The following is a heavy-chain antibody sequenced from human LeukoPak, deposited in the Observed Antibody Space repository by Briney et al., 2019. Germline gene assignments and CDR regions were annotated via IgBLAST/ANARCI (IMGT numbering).Heavy chain of an antibody. CDR2: ITGSGKNT. D-gene: IGHD6-13*01. CDR1: GFIFSSYS. Sequence: GGSLRLSCAASGFIFSSYSLSWVRQAPGKGLEWVSVITGSGKNTYYADSVKGRFTISKDNSKNTVYLQMNDLRVDDTAVYYCAKAASSSWPSYQYGMDVWGQGTTVTVSS. CDR3: AKAASSSWPSYQYGMDV. J-gene: IGHJ6*02. V-gene: IGHV3-23*01.